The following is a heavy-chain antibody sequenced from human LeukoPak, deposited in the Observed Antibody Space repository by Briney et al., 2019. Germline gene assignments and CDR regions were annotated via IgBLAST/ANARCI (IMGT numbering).Heavy chain of an antibody. V-gene: IGHV1-8*03. CDR2: MNPNSGNT. CDR3: ARVRIRGYNWFDP. J-gene: IGHJ5*02. Sequence: ASVKVSCKASGYTFTGYYMHWVRQAPGQGLEWMGWMNPNSGNTGYAQKFQGRVSITRNNSISTAYMELSSLRSEDTAVYYCARVRIRGYNWFDPWGQGTLVTVSS. D-gene: IGHD1-14*01. CDR1: GYTFTGYY.